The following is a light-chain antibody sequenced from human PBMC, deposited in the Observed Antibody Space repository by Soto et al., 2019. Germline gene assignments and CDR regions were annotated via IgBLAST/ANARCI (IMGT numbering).Light chain of an antibody. CDR3: QQYKNWPPLP. Sequence: EIVMTQSPATLSVSPGERATLSCRASQSVSSNLAWYQQKPGQAPRLLIYGAFTRATGIPARFSGSGSGTEFTLTISSLQSEDFAVYYCQQYKNWPPLPFGGGKKVEIK. V-gene: IGKV3-15*01. CDR2: GAF. J-gene: IGKJ4*01. CDR1: QSVSSN.